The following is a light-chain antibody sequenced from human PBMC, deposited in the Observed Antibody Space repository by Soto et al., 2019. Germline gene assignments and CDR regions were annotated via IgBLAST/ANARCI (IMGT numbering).Light chain of an antibody. V-gene: IGLV1-51*01. CDR2: DND. CDR1: SSNIGNNY. Sequence: QSVLTQPPSVSAAPGQTVTISCSGSSSNIGNNYVSWYQHLPATAPKLLIYDNDKRPSVIPDRFSGSKSGTSATLAITGLQTGDEADYYCGTWDSSLSGVVFGGGTKLTVL. CDR3: GTWDSSLSGVV. J-gene: IGLJ2*01.